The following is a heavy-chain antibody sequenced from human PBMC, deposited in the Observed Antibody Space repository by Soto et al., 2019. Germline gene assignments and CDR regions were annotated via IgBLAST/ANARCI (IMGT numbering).Heavy chain of an antibody. V-gene: IGHV3-23*01. J-gene: IGHJ5*02. Sequence: GGSLRLSCAASGFTFSNAWINWVRQAPGKGLELVSAISGSGGSTYYADSVKGRFTISRDNSKNTLYLQMNSLRAEDTAVYYCAKYSSSSHNWFDPWGQGTLVTVSS. D-gene: IGHD6-6*01. CDR1: GFTFSNAW. CDR3: AKYSSSSHNWFDP. CDR2: ISGSGGST.